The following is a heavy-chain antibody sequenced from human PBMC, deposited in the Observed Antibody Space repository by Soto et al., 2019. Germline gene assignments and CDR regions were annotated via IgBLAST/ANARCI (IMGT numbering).Heavy chain of an antibody. CDR3: GSARPSGYVLS. J-gene: IGHJ5*02. D-gene: IGHD6-25*01. CDR1: GGSLISCY. V-gene: IGHV4-59*01. Sequence: PSATLSLTCTVSGGSLISCYCTCIRQSPGKGLEGIGYVYSSGNTIYNPSLKSRVTISKDTSKNQFSLMLASVTAADTAFYDGGSARPSGYVLSWGQGTLVTVSS. CDR2: VYSSGNT.